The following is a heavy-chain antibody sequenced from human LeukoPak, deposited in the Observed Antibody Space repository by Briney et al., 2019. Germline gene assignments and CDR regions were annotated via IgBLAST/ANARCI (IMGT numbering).Heavy chain of an antibody. CDR3: ARDPYCGGGSCYSNYFDY. CDR1: GFTFSDYW. V-gene: IGHV3-11*06. D-gene: IGHD2-15*01. Sequence: GGSLRLSCAVSGFTFSDYWMTWIRQAPGKGLEWISYISSSSSYTNYADSVKGRLTISRDNAKNSLYLQMNTLRAEDTAVYYCARDPYCGGGSCYSNYFDYWGQGTLVTVSS. CDR2: ISSSSSYT. J-gene: IGHJ4*02.